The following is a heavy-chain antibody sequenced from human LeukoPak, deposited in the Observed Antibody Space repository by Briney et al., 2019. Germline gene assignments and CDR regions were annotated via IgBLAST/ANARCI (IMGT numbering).Heavy chain of an antibody. J-gene: IGHJ5*02. CDR3: ARGGVRGVIIGWFDP. CDR2: INHSGST. CDR1: GGSFSGYY. V-gene: IGHV4-34*01. Sequence: SETLPLTCAVYGGSFSGYYWSWIRQPPGKGLEWIGEINHSGSTNYNPSLKSRVTISVDTSKNQFSLKLSSVTAADTAVYYCARGGVRGVIIGWFDPWGQGTLVTVSS. D-gene: IGHD3-10*01.